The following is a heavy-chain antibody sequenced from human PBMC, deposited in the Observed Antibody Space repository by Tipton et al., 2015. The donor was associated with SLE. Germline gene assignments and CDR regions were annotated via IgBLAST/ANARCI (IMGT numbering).Heavy chain of an antibody. CDR2: IYYSGST. D-gene: IGHD3-22*01. CDR3: AGLGPLANVGGSTYYHPLDV. J-gene: IGHJ6*02. Sequence: TLSLTCTVSGGSISSYYWSWIRQPPGKGLEWIGYIYYSGSTNYNPSLKSRVTISLDTSKNHFSLKVTSVTAADTAVYYCAGLGPLANVGGSTYYHPLDVWGQGTTVTVSS. V-gene: IGHV4-59*01. CDR1: GGSISSYY.